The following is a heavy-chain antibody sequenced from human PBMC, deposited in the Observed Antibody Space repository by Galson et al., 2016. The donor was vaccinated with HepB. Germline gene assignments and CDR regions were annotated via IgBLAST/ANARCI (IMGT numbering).Heavy chain of an antibody. V-gene: IGHV1-3*01. CDR3: ARSRTTVSTSLGY. D-gene: IGHD4-17*01. J-gene: IGHJ4*02. Sequence: SVKVSCKASGYTFTSYAMHWVRQAPGQSLEWMGWINGGNDKTQYSQKFQGRVTITMDTSASTAYMQLSSLKFEDTAVYYCARSRTTVSTSLGYWGQGTLITVSS. CDR2: INGGNDKT. CDR1: GYTFTSYA.